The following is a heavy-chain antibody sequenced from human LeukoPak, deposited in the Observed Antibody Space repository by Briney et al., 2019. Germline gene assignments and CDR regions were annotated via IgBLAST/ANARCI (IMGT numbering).Heavy chain of an antibody. D-gene: IGHD3-16*01. CDR3: ARDGAPDYYYYYMDV. V-gene: IGHV1-18*04. Sequence: ASVKVSCKASGYTFTSYYMHWVRQAPGQGLEWMGWISAYNGNTNYAQKLQGRVTMTIDTSTSTAYMELRSLRSDDTAVYYCARDGAPDYYYYYMDVWGKGTTVTVSS. CDR1: GYTFTSYY. J-gene: IGHJ6*03. CDR2: ISAYNGNT.